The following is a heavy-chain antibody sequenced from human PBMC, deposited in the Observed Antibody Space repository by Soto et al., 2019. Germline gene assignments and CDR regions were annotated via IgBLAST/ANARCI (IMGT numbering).Heavy chain of an antibody. Sequence: GASLKISCKGSGYSFTSYWIGWVRQMPGKGLEWMGIIYPGDSDTRYSPSFQGQVAISADKSLSTAYLQWSSLKASDTAMYYCARHGGVVSFWFDPWGQGTLVTVSS. CDR2: IYPGDSDT. V-gene: IGHV5-51*01. J-gene: IGHJ5*02. D-gene: IGHD3-3*01. CDR3: ARHGGVVSFWFDP. CDR1: GYSFTSYW.